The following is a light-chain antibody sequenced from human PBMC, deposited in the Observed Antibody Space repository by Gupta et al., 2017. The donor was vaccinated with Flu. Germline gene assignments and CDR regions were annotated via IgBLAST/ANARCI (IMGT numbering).Light chain of an antibody. J-gene: IGKJ1*01. V-gene: IGKV1-39*01. CDR2: AAS. CDR3: QQSDSNPTWT. Sequence: SSLSASVGDRVTITCRASQSIRSYLNWYQQKPGKAPKLLIYAASSWQSGVPSRFSGSGYGKDFTLTISSRQPEDFATYYCQQSDSNPTWTFGQGTKVEIK. CDR1: QSIRSY.